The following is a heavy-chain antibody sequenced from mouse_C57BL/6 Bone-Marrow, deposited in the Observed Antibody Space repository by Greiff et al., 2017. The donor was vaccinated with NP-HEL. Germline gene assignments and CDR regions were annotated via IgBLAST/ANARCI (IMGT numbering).Heavy chain of an antibody. J-gene: IGHJ2*01. CDR3: TTGSSGYYFDY. CDR2: IDPENGDT. Sequence: VTLKESGAELVRPGASVKLSCTASGFNIKDDYMHWVKQRPEQGLEWIGWIDPENGDTEYASKFQGKATITADTSSNTAYLQLSSLTSEDTAVYYCTTGSSGYYFDYWGQGTTLTVSS. V-gene: IGHV14-4*01. CDR1: GFNIKDDY. D-gene: IGHD3-2*02.